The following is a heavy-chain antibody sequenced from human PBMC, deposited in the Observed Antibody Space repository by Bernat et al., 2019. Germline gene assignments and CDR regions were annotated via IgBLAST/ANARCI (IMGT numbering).Heavy chain of an antibody. CDR3: VGLPRTYYDILTGHTTAAFDI. D-gene: IGHD3-9*01. Sequence: EVQLVESGGGLIQPGGSLRLSCAVSGFTVSSNYMSWVRQAPGKGLEWVSVIYSGGSSNYADSVKGRFTISRDTSKNTLYLQINSLRADDTAVYYCVGLPRTYYDILTGHTTAAFDIWGQGTMVTVSS. V-gene: IGHV3-53*01. J-gene: IGHJ3*02. CDR2: IYSGGSS. CDR1: GFTVSSNY.